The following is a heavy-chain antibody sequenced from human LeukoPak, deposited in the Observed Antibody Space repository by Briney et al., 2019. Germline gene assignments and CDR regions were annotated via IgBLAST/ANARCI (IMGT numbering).Heavy chain of an antibody. V-gene: IGHV4-59*01. CDR1: GGSISNYY. CDR3: ARDRKRSAGSMDV. D-gene: IGHD1-14*01. Sequence: SETLSLTCTVSGGSISNYYWNWIRQLPGKGLEWIGYIFYSGSTNYNPSLKSRVTISVDTSKNQFSLKLSSVTAADTAVYYCARDRKRSAGSMDVWGQGTTVTVSS. CDR2: IFYSGST. J-gene: IGHJ6*02.